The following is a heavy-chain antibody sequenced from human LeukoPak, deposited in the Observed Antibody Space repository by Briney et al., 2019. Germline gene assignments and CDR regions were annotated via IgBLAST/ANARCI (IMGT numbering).Heavy chain of an antibody. CDR2: ISNSGST. Sequence: SETLSLTCTVSGGSISSHYWTWIRQSPVKGLEWIGDISNSGSTSYNPSLKSRVTISIDTSKNQFSLKLSSVTAADTAVYYCGRDALVGYFSYYYMDVWGEGTTVTVSS. CDR1: GGSISSHY. V-gene: IGHV4-59*11. D-gene: IGHD2-15*01. CDR3: GRDALVGYFSYYYMDV. J-gene: IGHJ6*03.